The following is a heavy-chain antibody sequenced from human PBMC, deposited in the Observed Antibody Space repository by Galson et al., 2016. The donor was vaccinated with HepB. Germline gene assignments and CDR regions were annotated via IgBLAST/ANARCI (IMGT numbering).Heavy chain of an antibody. CDR3: AREKYLWTMSWNYGLDV. CDR2: IVSAPGDT. J-gene: IGHJ6*04. Sequence: SLRLSCAAAGFGFSWYDMHWVRQLTRKDVQWVSAIVSAPGDTNYFDSVKGRFTISRENADNSLYLQMNSLSPGDTAVYYCAREKYLWTMSWNYGLDVWGKGTTVTVSS. CDR1: GFGFSWYD. V-gene: IGHV3-13*01. D-gene: IGHD3-10*02.